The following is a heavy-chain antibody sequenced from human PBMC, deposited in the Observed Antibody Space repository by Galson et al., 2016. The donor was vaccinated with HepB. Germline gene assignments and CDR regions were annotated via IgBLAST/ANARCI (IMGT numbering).Heavy chain of an antibody. Sequence: SLRLSCAASGFLFSSYGIHWVRQAPGKGLEWVALIRYDGYTKHYAASVKGRLTISRENSKNTVYLQMNSLRAEDTAIYYCARGDDYVGLDYWGQGTLVTVSS. CDR3: ARGDDYVGLDY. CDR1: GFLFSSYG. J-gene: IGHJ4*02. D-gene: IGHD5-24*01. CDR2: IRYDGYTK. V-gene: IGHV3-33*01.